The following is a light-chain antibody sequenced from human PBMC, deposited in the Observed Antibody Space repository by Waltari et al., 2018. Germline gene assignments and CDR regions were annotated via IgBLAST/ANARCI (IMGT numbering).Light chain of an antibody. CDR2: AVT. V-gene: IGLV2-23*02. CDR3: CSYLERTV. CDR1: SSAVGGFAL. Sequence: SALTQPAPVSGSPGQSITISCAGTSSAVGGFALVSWYQHHPDKAPKLLIYAVTKRPSGVSNRFSGSKSGNTASLTISGLQAEDEATYYCCSYLERTVFGGGTKLTVL. J-gene: IGLJ2*01.